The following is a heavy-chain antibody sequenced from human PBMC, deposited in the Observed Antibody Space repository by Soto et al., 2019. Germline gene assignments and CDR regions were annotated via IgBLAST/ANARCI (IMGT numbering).Heavy chain of an antibody. D-gene: IGHD6-6*01. V-gene: IGHV3-21*01. J-gene: IGHJ4*02. CDR2: ISSSSSYI. Sequence: GGSLRLSCAASGFTFSSYSMNWVRQAPGKGLEWVSSISSSSSYIYYADSVKGRFTISRDNAKNSLYLQMNSLRAEDTAVYYCAREGAARTVDYWGQGTLVTVSS. CDR1: GFTFSSYS. CDR3: AREGAARTVDY.